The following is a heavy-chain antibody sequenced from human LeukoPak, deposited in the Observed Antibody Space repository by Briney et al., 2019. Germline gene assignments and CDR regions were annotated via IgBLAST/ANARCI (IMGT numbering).Heavy chain of an antibody. Sequence: ASVKVSCKASGYTFTSYDINWVRQATGQGLEWMGRMNPNSGNTGYAQKFQGRVTMTRDTSISTAYMELSSLRSEDTAVYYCATTGTNSYYYYMDVWGKGTTVTVSS. D-gene: IGHD1-7*01. CDR1: GYTFTSYD. V-gene: IGHV1-8*01. CDR3: ATTGTNSYYYYMDV. J-gene: IGHJ6*03. CDR2: MNPNSGNT.